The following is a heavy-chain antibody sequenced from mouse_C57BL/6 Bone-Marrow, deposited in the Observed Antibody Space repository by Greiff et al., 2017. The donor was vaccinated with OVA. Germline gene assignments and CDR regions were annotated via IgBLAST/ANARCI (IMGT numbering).Heavy chain of an antibody. J-gene: IGHJ3*01. CDR1: GYTFTNYW. Sequence: QVQLQQSGAELVRPGTSVKMSCKASGYTFTNYWIGWAKQRPGHGLEWIGDIYPGGGYTNYNEKFKGKATLTADESSSTAYMQFSSLTSEDSAIYYCAREGDGVSLAYWGQGTLVTVSA. CDR3: AREGDGVSLAY. D-gene: IGHD3-3*01. CDR2: IYPGGGYT. V-gene: IGHV1-63*01.